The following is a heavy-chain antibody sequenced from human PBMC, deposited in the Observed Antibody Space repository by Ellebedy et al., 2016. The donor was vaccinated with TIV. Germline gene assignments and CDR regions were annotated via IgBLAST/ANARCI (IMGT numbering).Heavy chain of an antibody. Sequence: GESLKISCTASGFNFNNYAMTWVRQAPGKGLEWVSTISTSSSYTKCADSVKGRFTVSRDDAKNSLYLHMNSLKAEDTAVYYCVRTGRPWFDYWGQGTLVTVSS. CDR3: VRTGRPWFDY. D-gene: IGHD2-8*01. CDR2: ISTSSSYT. CDR1: GFNFNNYA. V-gene: IGHV3-21*06. J-gene: IGHJ4*02.